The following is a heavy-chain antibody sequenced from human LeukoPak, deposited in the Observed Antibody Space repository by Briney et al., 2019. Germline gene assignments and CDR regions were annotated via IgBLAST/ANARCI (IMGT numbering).Heavy chain of an antibody. J-gene: IGHJ4*02. CDR2: INPNSGGT. V-gene: IGHV1-2*02. Sequence: ASVKVSCKDSGYTFTGYYMHWVRQAPGHGLEWMGWINPNSGGTYSAQKFQGRVTMTRDTSISTAYMELSRLRSDDTALYYCARDGSLRGPVSTSPLAYWGQGPLVTVSS. CDR1: GYTFTGYY. CDR3: ARDGSLRGPVSTSPLAY. D-gene: IGHD2-2*01.